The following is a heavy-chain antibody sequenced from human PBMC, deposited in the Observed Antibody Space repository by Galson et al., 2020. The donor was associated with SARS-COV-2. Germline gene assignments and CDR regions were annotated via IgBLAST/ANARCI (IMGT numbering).Heavy chain of an antibody. CDR2: ISYDGSNK. Sequence: GESLKISCAASGFTFSSYGMHWVRQAPGKGLEWVAVISYDGSNKYYADSVKGRFTISRDNSKNTLYLQMNSLRAEDTAVYYCAKDGDWNYAAYYMDVWGKGTTVTVSS. J-gene: IGHJ6*03. V-gene: IGHV3-30*18. D-gene: IGHD1-7*01. CDR3: AKDGDWNYAAYYMDV. CDR1: GFTFSSYG.